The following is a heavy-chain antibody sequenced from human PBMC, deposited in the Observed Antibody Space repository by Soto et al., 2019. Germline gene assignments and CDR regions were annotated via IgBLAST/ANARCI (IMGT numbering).Heavy chain of an antibody. V-gene: IGHV1-2*02. Sequence: ASVKVSCKTSGDSFNDYYIHWVRQAPGQGLEWMGWINPNGGATKYAQKFQGRVTVTRDTSTRTVYMELSSLRSDDTAVYYCARESGGATATLDYYYFYMDVWGKGTTVTVSS. D-gene: IGHD5-12*01. CDR3: ARESGGATATLDYYYFYMDV. CDR1: GDSFNDYY. J-gene: IGHJ6*03. CDR2: INPNGGAT.